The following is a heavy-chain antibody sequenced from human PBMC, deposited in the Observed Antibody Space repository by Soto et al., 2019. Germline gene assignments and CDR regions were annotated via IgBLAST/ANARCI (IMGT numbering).Heavy chain of an antibody. V-gene: IGHV3-23*01. CDR2: ISGSGGST. D-gene: IGHD3-10*01. J-gene: IGHJ6*02. CDR1: GFTFSSYA. Sequence: EVQLLESGGGLVQPGGSLRLSCAASGFTFSSYAMSWVRQAPGKGLEWVSAISGSGGSTYYADSVKGRFTISRDNSKNTLYLKMNSMRAEETAVYYCAKDFKSGSYYYYYGMDVWGQGTTVTVSS. CDR3: AKDFKSGSYYYYYGMDV.